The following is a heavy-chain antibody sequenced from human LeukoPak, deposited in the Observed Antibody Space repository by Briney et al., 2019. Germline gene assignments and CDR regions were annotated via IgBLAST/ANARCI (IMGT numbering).Heavy chain of an antibody. CDR3: ARGDIVAPRSPAFDI. D-gene: IGHD5-12*01. J-gene: IGHJ3*02. CDR2: INPNSGGT. Sequence: ASVKVSCKASGYTFTGYYMHWVRQAPGQGLEWMGWINPNSGGTNYAQKFQGRVTMTRDTSISTAYMELSRLRSDDTAVYYCARGDIVAPRSPAFDIWGQGTMVTVSS. CDR1: GYTFTGYY. V-gene: IGHV1-2*02.